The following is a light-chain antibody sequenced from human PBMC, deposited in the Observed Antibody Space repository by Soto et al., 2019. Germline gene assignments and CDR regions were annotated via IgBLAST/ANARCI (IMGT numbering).Light chain of an antibody. Sequence: EIGLTQPPGTLSLSPGERATLSSRTSQTFDSSFFAWYQQNPGQAPRLLIYGAPSRASGIPDRFRGGGSGTDFSLTISTLEPEDFAVYYCQQYSSSSYTFGQGTKLEI. CDR2: GAP. V-gene: IGKV3-20*01. CDR3: QQYSSSSYT. CDR1: QTFDSSF. J-gene: IGKJ2*01.